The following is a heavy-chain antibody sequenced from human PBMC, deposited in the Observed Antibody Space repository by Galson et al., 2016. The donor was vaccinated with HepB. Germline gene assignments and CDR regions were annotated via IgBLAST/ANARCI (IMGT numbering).Heavy chain of an antibody. Sequence: SLRLSCAASGFTFSSYGTHWVRQAPGKGLEWVAVIWNEGSNKYYADSVKGRFTISRDKSENTLFLQMDSLRAEDTAVYYCARDRAWFGRSGGLEHWGQGTLVTVSS. J-gene: IGHJ3*01. CDR3: ARDRAWFGRSGGLEH. CDR1: GFTFSSYG. V-gene: IGHV3-33*01. CDR2: IWNEGSNK. D-gene: IGHD3-10*01.